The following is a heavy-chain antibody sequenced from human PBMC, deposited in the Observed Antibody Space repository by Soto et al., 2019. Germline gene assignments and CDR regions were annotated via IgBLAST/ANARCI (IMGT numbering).Heavy chain of an antibody. CDR2: IYWDDDK. Sequence: QITLKESGPTRVKPTQTLTLTCTFSGFSLSTSGVGVGWIRQPPGKALEWLAFIYWDDDKRYSPSLKNRLTIMTDTSKNQVVLTMTHMDPVATASYYCAHRAGLQGNWDGGFFDYWGLGTLVTVSS. V-gene: IGHV2-5*02. CDR1: GFSLSTSGVG. CDR3: AHRAGLQGNWDGGFFDY. D-gene: IGHD1-1*01. J-gene: IGHJ4*02.